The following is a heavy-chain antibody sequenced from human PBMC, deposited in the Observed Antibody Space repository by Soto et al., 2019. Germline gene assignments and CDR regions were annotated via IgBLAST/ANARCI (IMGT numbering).Heavy chain of an antibody. Sequence: PGGSLRLSCAASGFTFSSYSMNWVRQAPGKGLEWVSYISSSSSTIYYADSVKGRFTISRDNAKNSLYLQMNSLRDEDTAVYYCARELTPYDFWSGYYSDDNWFDPWGQGTLVTVSS. J-gene: IGHJ5*02. CDR2: ISSSSSTI. CDR3: ARELTPYDFWSGYYSDDNWFDP. D-gene: IGHD3-3*01. V-gene: IGHV3-48*02. CDR1: GFTFSSYS.